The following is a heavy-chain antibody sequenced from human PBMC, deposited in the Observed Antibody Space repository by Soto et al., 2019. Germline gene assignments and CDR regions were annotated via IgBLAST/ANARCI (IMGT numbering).Heavy chain of an antibody. D-gene: IGHD2-15*01. J-gene: IGHJ6*02. CDR2: ISSSSSYI. V-gene: IGHV3-21*01. CDR3: ARAEVGAAATFRYYYYGMDV. Sequence: PGGSLRLSCAASGFTFSSYSMNWVRQAPGKGLEWVSSISSSSSYIYYADSVKGRFTISRDNAKNSLYLQMNSLRAEDTAVYYCARAEVGAAATFRYYYYGMDVWGQGTTVTVSS. CDR1: GFTFSSYS.